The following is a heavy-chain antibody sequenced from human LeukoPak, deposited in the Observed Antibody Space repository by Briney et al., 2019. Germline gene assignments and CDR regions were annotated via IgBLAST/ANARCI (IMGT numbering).Heavy chain of an antibody. CDR2: ISGSGGST. D-gene: IGHD6-13*01. CDR3: ARVGYTDSWYSSPPFDY. CDR1: GFTFSSYA. Sequence: GGSLRLSCAASGFTFSSYAMSWVRQAPGKGLEWVSAISGSGGSTYYADSVKGRFTISRDNSKNILYLQMNSLRAEDTALYYCARVGYTDSWYSSPPFDYWGQGTLVTVSS. J-gene: IGHJ4*02. V-gene: IGHV3-23*01.